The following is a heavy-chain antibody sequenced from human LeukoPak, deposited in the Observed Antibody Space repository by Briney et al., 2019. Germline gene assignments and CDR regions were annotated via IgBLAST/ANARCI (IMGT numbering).Heavy chain of an antibody. CDR1: NGSMTSDSYY. Sequence: SETLSLTCTVSNGSMTSDSYYWARVRQPPGKGLEWIGTIFYSGKTYYSASLKSRATVSLDTSKKNFSLRLSSVTAADTAVYYCARLWIVATWFDAWGQGALVTVSS. D-gene: IGHD2-2*03. V-gene: IGHV4-39*02. CDR2: IFYSGKT. J-gene: IGHJ5*02. CDR3: ARLWIVATWFDA.